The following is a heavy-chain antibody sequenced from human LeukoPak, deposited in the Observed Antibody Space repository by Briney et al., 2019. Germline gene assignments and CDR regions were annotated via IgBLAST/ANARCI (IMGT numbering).Heavy chain of an antibody. CDR1: GFTFSSYW. V-gene: IGHV3-74*01. CDR2: INSDGSST. CDR3: ARDYQRAYYYDSSGYY. Sequence: HTGGSLRLSCAASGFTFSSYWMSWVRQAPGKGLVWVSRINSDGSSTSYADSVKGRFTISRDNAKNTLYLQMNSLRAEDTAVYYCARDYQRAYYYDSSGYYWGKGTTVTVSS. J-gene: IGHJ6*04. D-gene: IGHD3-22*01.